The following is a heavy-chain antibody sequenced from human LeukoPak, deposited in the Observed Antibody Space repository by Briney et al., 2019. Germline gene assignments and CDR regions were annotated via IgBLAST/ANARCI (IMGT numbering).Heavy chain of an antibody. D-gene: IGHD2-21*02. Sequence: GGSLRLSCAASGFTFSSYAMSWVRQAPGKGLEWVSGISGSGLSTYYADSVKGRFTISRDNSKNTLYVQMNSLRAEDTAVYYCAKVRNCGGDRYENWGQGTLVTVSS. V-gene: IGHV3-23*01. CDR3: AKVRNCGGDRYEN. CDR2: ISGSGLST. CDR1: GFTFSSYA. J-gene: IGHJ4*02.